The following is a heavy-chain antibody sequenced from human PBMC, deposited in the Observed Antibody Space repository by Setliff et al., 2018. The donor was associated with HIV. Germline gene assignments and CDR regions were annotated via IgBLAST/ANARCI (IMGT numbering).Heavy chain of an antibody. Sequence: SETLSLTCTVSGGSISSYYWSWIRQPPGKGLEWIGEINHSGSTNYNPSLKSRVTISVDTSKNQFSLRLSSVTAADTAVYYCATRMGGSYDYWGQGTLVTVSS. CDR3: ATRMGGSYDY. J-gene: IGHJ4*02. CDR2: INHSGST. V-gene: IGHV4-34*01. D-gene: IGHD3-10*01. CDR1: GGSISSYY.